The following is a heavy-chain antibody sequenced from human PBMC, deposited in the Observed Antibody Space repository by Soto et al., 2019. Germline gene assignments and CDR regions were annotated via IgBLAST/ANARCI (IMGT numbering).Heavy chain of an antibody. CDR3: ARDKWIQLVYYYYYMDV. CDR1: GFTFSSYG. Sequence: PGGSLRLSCAASGFTFSSYGMHWVRQAPGKGLEWVAVIWYDGSNKYYADSVKGRFTISRDNSKNTLYLQMNSLRAEDTAVYYCARDKWIQLVYYYYYMDVWGKGTTVTVSS. J-gene: IGHJ6*03. CDR2: IWYDGSNK. D-gene: IGHD5-18*01. V-gene: IGHV3-33*01.